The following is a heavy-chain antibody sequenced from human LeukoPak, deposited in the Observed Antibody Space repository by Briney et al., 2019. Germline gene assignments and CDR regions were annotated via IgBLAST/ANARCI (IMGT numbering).Heavy chain of an antibody. V-gene: IGHV3-74*01. CDR3: ATKQWLAPPPDS. Sequence: GGSLRLFCAASGFTFSKYWMLWVRQAPGKGLESVSRINTDGTVTTYADSVKGRFTLSRDNADNTMFLQMNSVRDEDTAVYYCATKQWLAPPPDSWGQGTTVTVSS. J-gene: IGHJ6*02. CDR2: INTDGTVT. CDR1: GFTFSKYW. D-gene: IGHD6-19*01.